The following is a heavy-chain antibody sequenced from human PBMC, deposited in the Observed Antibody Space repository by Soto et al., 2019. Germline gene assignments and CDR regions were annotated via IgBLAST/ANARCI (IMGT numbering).Heavy chain of an antibody. J-gene: IGHJ6*02. D-gene: IGHD4-17*01. CDR1: GGTFSSYA. CDR3: ARARATVTTFHYGMDV. CDR2: IIPIFGTA. Sequence: SVKVSCKASGGTFSSYAISWVRQAPGQGLEWMGGIIPIFGTANYTQKFQGRVTITADESTSTAYMELSSLRSEDTAVYYCARARATVTTFHYGMDVWRQGTTVTVSS. V-gene: IGHV1-69*13.